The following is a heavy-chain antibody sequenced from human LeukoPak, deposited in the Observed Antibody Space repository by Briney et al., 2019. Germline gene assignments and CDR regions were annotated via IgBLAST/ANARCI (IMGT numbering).Heavy chain of an antibody. CDR2: IWHDGSNR. V-gene: IGHV3-33*01. J-gene: IGHJ4*02. CDR3: ARDGSDYGLDY. Sequence: PGRSLRLSCAASGFIFRSNGMHWVRQAPGKGLEWLAVIWHDGSNRYYADSVKGRFTISRDNSKNTLYLQMNSLRAEDTAVYYCARDGSDYGLDYWGQGTLVTVSS. CDR1: GFIFRSNG. D-gene: IGHD4-17*01.